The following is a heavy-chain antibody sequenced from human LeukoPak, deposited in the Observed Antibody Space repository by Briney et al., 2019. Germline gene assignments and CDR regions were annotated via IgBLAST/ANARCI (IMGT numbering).Heavy chain of an antibody. CDR3: AGRYRNWNDEDDAFDI. V-gene: IGHV4-59*08. CDR1: GGSISSYY. D-gene: IGHD1-20*01. CDR2: IYYSGST. J-gene: IGHJ3*02. Sequence: SETLSLTCTVSGGSISSYYWSWIRQPPGKGLEWIGYIYYSGSTNYNPSLKSRVTISVDTSRNQFSLKLSSVTAADTAVYYCAGRYRNWNDEDDAFDIWGQGTMVTVSS.